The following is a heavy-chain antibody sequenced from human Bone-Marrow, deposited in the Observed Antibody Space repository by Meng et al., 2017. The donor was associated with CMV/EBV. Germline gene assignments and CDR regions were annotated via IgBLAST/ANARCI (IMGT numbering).Heavy chain of an antibody. V-gene: IGHV4-34*01. J-gene: IGHJ6*02. Sequence: SQTLSLTCAVYGGSFSGYYWTWIRQPPGKGLEWIGEINHSGSTNYNSSLESRVTISVDTSKNQFSLKVSSVTAADTAVYYCARGDEGMIRGVVPVWGRGTTVTVSS. CDR2: INHSGST. D-gene: IGHD3-10*01. CDR3: ARGDEGMIRGVVPV. CDR1: GGSFSGYY.